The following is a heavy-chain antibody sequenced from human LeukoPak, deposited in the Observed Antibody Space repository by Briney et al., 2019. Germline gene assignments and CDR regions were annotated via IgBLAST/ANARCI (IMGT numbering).Heavy chain of an antibody. Sequence: TGGSLRLSCAASGFTFSSYAMSWVRQAPGKGLEWVSAISGSGGSTYYADSVKGRFTISRDNSKNTLYLQMNSLRAEDTAVYYCGYCSSTSCYNWAPFDYWGQGTLVTVSS. CDR3: GYCSSTSCYNWAPFDY. CDR1: GFTFSSYA. D-gene: IGHD2-2*02. V-gene: IGHV3-23*01. CDR2: ISGSGGST. J-gene: IGHJ4*02.